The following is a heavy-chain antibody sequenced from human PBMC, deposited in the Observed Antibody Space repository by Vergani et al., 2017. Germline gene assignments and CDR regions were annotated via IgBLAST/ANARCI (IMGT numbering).Heavy chain of an antibody. J-gene: IGHJ3*02. CDR2: IYSGGST. D-gene: IGHD1-26*01. CDR3: ARGSPGPDAFDI. V-gene: IGHV3-66*02. Sequence: VQLVESGGGLVKPGGSLRLSCAASGFTFSDYYMSWIRQAPGKGLEWVSVIYSGGSTYYADSVKGRFTISRDNSKNTLYLQMNSLRAEDTAVYYCARGSPGPDAFDIWGQGTMVTVSS. CDR1: GFTFSDYY.